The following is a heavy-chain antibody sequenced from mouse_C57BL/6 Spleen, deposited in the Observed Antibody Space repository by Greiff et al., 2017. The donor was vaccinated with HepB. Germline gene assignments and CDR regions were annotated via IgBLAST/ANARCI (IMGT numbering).Heavy chain of an antibody. Sequence: EVKLMESGEGLVKPGGSLKLSCAASGFTFSSYAMSWVRQTPEKRLEWVAYISSGGDYIYYADTVKGRFTISRDNARNTLYLQMSSLKSEDTAMYYCTRGGITTVVHFDYWGQGTTLTVSS. CDR2: ISSGGDYI. J-gene: IGHJ2*01. D-gene: IGHD1-1*01. CDR1: GFTFSSYA. V-gene: IGHV5-9-1*02. CDR3: TRGGITTVVHFDY.